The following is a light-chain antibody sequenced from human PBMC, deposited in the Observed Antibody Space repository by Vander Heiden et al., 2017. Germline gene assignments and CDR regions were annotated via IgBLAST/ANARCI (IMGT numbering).Light chain of an antibody. J-gene: IGLJ2*01. CDR3: QVWDSISDHLV. CDR2: DDS. CDR1: NIGSKS. Sequence: SYVLTQPPSGSVAPGQTARITCGGDNIGSKSVHWYQQKSGQAPVLVVYDDSDRPSGIPERVSGFNSGNTATLTISRVEAGDEADYYCQVWDSISDHLVFGGGTKLSVL. V-gene: IGLV3-21*02.